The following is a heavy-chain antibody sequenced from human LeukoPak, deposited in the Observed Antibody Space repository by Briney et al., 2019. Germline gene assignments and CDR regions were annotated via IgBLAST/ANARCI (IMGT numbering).Heavy chain of an antibody. J-gene: IGHJ2*01. CDR3: AKPGANGWRGPNWYFDL. Sequence: GGSLRLSCAASGFTFSSYAMSWVHQAPGKGLEWVSVISGSGGSTYYADSVKGRFTISRDNSKNTLYLQMNSLRAEDTAVYYCAKPGANGWRGPNWYFDLWGRGTLVTVSS. CDR1: GFTFSSYA. D-gene: IGHD6-19*01. CDR2: ISGSGGST. V-gene: IGHV3-23*01.